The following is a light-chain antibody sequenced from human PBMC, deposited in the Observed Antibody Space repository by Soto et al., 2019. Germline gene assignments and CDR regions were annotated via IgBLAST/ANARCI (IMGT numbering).Light chain of an antibody. CDR2: QVT. J-gene: IGLJ1*01. Sequence: QSVLTQPASGSGSPVQSITISCTGTSSDLAIYNYVSWYQQQRGKAPKLMIYQVTSRPSGVYNRFYGSRSGNTASLTISGLQAEDEADYYCSSYTESXNYVVGKGTKVXV. V-gene: IGLV2-14*01. CDR3: SSYTESXNYV. CDR1: SSDLAIYNY.